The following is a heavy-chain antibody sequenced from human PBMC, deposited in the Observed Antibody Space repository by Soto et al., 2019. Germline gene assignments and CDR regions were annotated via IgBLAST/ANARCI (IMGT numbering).Heavy chain of an antibody. CDR3: VKDEGIEAMDV. D-gene: IGHD3-3*02. J-gene: IGHJ6*02. Sequence: GGSLRLSCVTSGFTFSRNTMNWVRQAPGKGLEWVASITSSGSYVYYADSVKGRLSASRDNAKNSLSLQMDSLRPDDTAIYFCVKDEGIEAMDVWGQGTTVTVSS. CDR2: ITSSGSYV. V-gene: IGHV3-21*01. CDR1: GFTFSRNT.